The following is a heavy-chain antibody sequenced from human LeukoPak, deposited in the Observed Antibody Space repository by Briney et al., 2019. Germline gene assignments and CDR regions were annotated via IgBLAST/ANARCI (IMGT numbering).Heavy chain of an antibody. CDR1: GFTFSSYA. D-gene: IGHD3-22*01. V-gene: IGHV3-23*01. Sequence: GGSLRLSCAASGFTFSSYAMSWVRQAPGKGLEWVSAISGSGGSTYYADSVKGRFTISRDNAKNSLYLQMNSLRAEDTAVYYCASYDSSGYPFDYWGQGTLVTVSS. J-gene: IGHJ4*02. CDR3: ASYDSSGYPFDY. CDR2: ISGSGGST.